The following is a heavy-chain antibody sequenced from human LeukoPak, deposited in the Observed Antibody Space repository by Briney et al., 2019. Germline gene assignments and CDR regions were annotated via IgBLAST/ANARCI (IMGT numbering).Heavy chain of an antibody. CDR2: ISAYNGNT. CDR3: ARDSELRNAFDI. D-gene: IGHD2-15*01. CDR1: GYTFTGYY. Sequence: ASVKVSCKASGYTFTGYYMHWVRQAPGQGLEWMGWISAYNGNTNYAQKLQGRVTMTTDTSTSTAYMELRSLRSDDTAVYYCARDSELRNAFDIWGQGTMVTVSS. V-gene: IGHV1-18*04. J-gene: IGHJ3*02.